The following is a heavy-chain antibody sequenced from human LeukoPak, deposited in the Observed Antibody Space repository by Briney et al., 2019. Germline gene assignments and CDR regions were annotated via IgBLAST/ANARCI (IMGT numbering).Heavy chain of an antibody. D-gene: IGHD5-18*01. CDR2: IYYSGST. Sequence: SETLSLTCTVSGGSISSSSYYWGWIRQPPGKGLEWIGSIYYSGSTYYNPSLKSRVTISVDTSKNQFSLKLSSVTAADTAVYYCARSGYSYGYDYWGQGTLVTVSS. CDR1: GGSISSSSYY. V-gene: IGHV4-39*07. J-gene: IGHJ4*02. CDR3: ARSGYSYGYDY.